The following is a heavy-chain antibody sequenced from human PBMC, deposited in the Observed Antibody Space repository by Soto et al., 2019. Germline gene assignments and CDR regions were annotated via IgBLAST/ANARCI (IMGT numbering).Heavy chain of an antibody. J-gene: IGHJ4*02. CDR3: ARRSSSWYFDY. V-gene: IGHV3-23*01. CDR2: ISGSGDST. D-gene: IGHD6-13*01. CDR1: GFTFSNYA. Sequence: EVQLLESGGGLVQPGGSLRLSCAASGFTFSNYAMNWVRQAPGKGLEWVSVISGSGDSTYYADSVEGRFTISRDSPKNTLYLQMNSLRAEDTAVDYCARRSSSWYFDYWGQGTLVTVSS.